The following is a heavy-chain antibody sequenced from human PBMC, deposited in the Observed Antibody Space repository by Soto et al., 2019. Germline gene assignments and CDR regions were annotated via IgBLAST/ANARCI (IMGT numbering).Heavy chain of an antibody. V-gene: IGHV3-33*01. J-gene: IGHJ4*02. D-gene: IGHD3-10*01. CDR3: AIYGSGSYYNVPFDY. CDR1: GFTFSSYG. Sequence: PGGSLRLSCAASGFTFSSYGMHWVRQAPCKGLEWVAVIWYDGSNKYYADSVKGRFTISRDNSKNTLYLQMNSLRAEDTAVYYCAIYGSGSYYNVPFDYWGQGTLVTVSS. CDR2: IWYDGSNK.